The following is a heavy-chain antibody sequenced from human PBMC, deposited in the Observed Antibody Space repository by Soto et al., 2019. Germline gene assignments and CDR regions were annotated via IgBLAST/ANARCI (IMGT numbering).Heavy chain of an antibody. CDR2: INIDGSSI. CDR1: GFTVSSYW. Sequence: EEQLVESGGGLVQPGGSLRLSCTASGFTVSSYWTHWVRQAPGKGLEWVSRINIDGSSITYPDSMKGRFTMSRDNAKNALYLEMNSLRADDTAVYYCIGGRGGGYTVDVWGQGTTVIVS. CDR3: IGGRGGGYTVDV. V-gene: IGHV3-74*03. D-gene: IGHD1-1*01. J-gene: IGHJ6*02.